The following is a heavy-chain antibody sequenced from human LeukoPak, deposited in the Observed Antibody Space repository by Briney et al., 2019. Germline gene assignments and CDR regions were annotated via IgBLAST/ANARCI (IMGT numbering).Heavy chain of an antibody. CDR1: GVSISSSEW. D-gene: IGHD3-9*01. CDR2: IHRDGRT. V-gene: IGHV4-4*02. Sequence: PSETLSLTCAVSGVSISSSEWWIRVRQPPGQGLEWIGEIHRDGRTRYNPSLKSRVTMSIDYSKNQFSLKVSSVTAADTAIYYCGKTDIYFNPIDYWGPGSLVTVSP. CDR3: GKTDIYFNPIDY. J-gene: IGHJ4*02.